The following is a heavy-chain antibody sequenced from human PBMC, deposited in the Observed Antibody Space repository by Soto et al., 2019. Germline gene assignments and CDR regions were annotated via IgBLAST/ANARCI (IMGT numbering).Heavy chain of an antibody. V-gene: IGHV4-59*06. J-gene: IGHJ5*02. CDR2: IYYSGST. CDR3: ARRGYSYGYGSINWFDP. Sequence: SETLSLTCTVSSGSISRYYWSWIRQHPGKGLEWIGYIYYSGSTYYNPSLKSRVTISVDTSKNQFSLKLSSVTAADTAVYYCARRGYSYGYGSINWFDPWGQGTLVTVSS. D-gene: IGHD5-18*01. CDR1: SGSISRYY.